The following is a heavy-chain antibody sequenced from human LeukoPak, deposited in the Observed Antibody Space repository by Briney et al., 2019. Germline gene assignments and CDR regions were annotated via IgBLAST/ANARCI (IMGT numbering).Heavy chain of an antibody. CDR3: ARGGARYGDRFDY. CDR1: GFTFSNYW. CDR2: IKQDGSEK. V-gene: IGHV3-7*05. D-gene: IGHD4-17*01. Sequence: PGGSLRLSCAASGFTFSNYWMSWVRQAPGKGLEWVANIKQDGSEKYYVDSVKGRFTISRDNAKNSLYLQMNSLRAEDTAVYYCARGGARYGDRFDYWGQGTLVTVSS. J-gene: IGHJ4*02.